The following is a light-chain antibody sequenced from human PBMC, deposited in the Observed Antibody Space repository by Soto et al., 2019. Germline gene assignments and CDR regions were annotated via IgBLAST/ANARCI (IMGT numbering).Light chain of an antibody. CDR3: CSSVGGPIWV. CDR1: NSDVGGYDC. J-gene: IGLJ3*02. Sequence: QSALTQPASVSGSPGQSITISCTGTNSDVGGYDCVSWYHQHPGKAPTLMIYEVNKRPSGVSNRFSGSKSGNTASLTISGLQAEDEADYYCCSSVGGPIWVFGGGTKLTVL. CDR2: EVN. V-gene: IGLV2-23*02.